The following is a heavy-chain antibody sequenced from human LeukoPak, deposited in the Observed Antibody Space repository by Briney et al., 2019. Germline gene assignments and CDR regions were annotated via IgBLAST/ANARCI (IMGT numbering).Heavy chain of an antibody. CDR1: GGTFSSYA. Sequence: GSSVKVSCKASGGTFSSYAISWVRQAPGQGLEWMGGIIPILGIANYAQKFQGRVTITADKSTSTAYMELSSLRSEDTAVYYCARDPTGYSSSWYYYYGMDVWGQGTTVTVSS. CDR2: IIPILGIA. CDR3: ARDPTGYSSSWYYYYGMDV. J-gene: IGHJ6*02. V-gene: IGHV1-69*04. D-gene: IGHD6-13*01.